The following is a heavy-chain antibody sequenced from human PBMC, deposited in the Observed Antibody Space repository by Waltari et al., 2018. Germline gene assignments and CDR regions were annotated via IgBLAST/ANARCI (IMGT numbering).Heavy chain of an antibody. V-gene: IGHV1-3*03. CDR2: INTVNGNT. Sequence: QVQLVQSGAEVKKPGASVKVSCKASGYTFTSYAMHWVRQAPGQRLEWMGWINTVNGNTKYQQEFQGRVTMTRDTSASTAYMELSSLRSEDMAVYYCARGGPAEAPYQFDYWGQGTLVTVSS. CDR3: ARGGPAEAPYQFDY. J-gene: IGHJ4*02. D-gene: IGHD2-2*01. CDR1: GYTFTSYA.